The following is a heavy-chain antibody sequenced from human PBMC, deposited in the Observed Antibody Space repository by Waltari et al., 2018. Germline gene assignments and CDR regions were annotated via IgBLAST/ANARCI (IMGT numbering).Heavy chain of an antibody. Sequence: QVQLQESGPGLVKPSQTLSLTCTVPGGSISSGSYYCSWIRQPAGKGLEWIGRIYTSGSTNYNPSLKSRVTISVDTSKNQFSLKLSSVTAADTAVYYCARELDSSSRYFDYWGQGTLVTVSS. D-gene: IGHD6-6*01. CDR3: ARELDSSSRYFDY. V-gene: IGHV4-61*02. J-gene: IGHJ4*02. CDR2: IYTSGST. CDR1: GGSISSGSYY.